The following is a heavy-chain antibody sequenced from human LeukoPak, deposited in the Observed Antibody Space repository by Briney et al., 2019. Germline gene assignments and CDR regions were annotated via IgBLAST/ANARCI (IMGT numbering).Heavy chain of an antibody. D-gene: IGHD3-10*01. J-gene: IGHJ4*02. CDR1: GGSISSSSYY. V-gene: IGHV4-39*01. Sequence: SETLSLTCTVSGGSISSSSYYWGWIRQPPGKGLEWIGSIYYSGSTYYNPSLKSRVTISVDTSKNQFSLKLSPVTAADTAVYYCARLHYGSGSSLLFDYWGQGTLVTVSS. CDR2: IYYSGST. CDR3: ARLHYGSGSSLLFDY.